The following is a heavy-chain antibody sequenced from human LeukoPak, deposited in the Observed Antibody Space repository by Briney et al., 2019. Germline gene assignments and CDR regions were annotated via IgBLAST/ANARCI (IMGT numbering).Heavy chain of an antibody. D-gene: IGHD5-24*01. CDR3: ARARDGYNSGIDF. Sequence: GGSLRLSCAASGFSFSDYSMNWVRQAPGKGLEWVSYISSSSSAIYFADFVKGRFTMSRDNGKNSLYLQMNSLRDEDTAVYYCARARDGYNSGIDFWGQGTLVTVSS. CDR2: ISSSSSAI. J-gene: IGHJ4*02. V-gene: IGHV3-48*02. CDR1: GFSFSDYS.